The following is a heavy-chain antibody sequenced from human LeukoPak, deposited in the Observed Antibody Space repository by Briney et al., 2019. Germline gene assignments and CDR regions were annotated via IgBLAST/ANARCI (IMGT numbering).Heavy chain of an antibody. J-gene: IGHJ4*02. CDR2: ISSSSVYI. V-gene: IGHV3-21*01. CDR3: ARAGSGTYNLDY. CDR1: GFTFSSYS. D-gene: IGHD1-26*01. Sequence: GGCPRLSCAASGFTFSSYSINWVRQAPGKGLEWVSSISSSSVYIYYAHSLKGRFTISRDNAKNSLYLQMNSLRAEDTAVYYCARAGSGTYNLDYWGQGTLVTVSS.